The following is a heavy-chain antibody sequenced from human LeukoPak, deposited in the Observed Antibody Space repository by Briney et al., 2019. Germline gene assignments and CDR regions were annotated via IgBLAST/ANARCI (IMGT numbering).Heavy chain of an antibody. CDR2: ISYDGRSK. Sequence: GGSLRLSCAASGFTFSTYAMHWVRQAPGKGLEWVAAISYDGRSKYYADSVKGRFTISRDNSKNTLYLQMNSLGAEDTAVYYCAKGYGSGSLSFDYWGQGTLVTVSS. V-gene: IGHV3-30*04. D-gene: IGHD3-10*01. CDR3: AKGYGSGSLSFDY. CDR1: GFTFSTYA. J-gene: IGHJ4*02.